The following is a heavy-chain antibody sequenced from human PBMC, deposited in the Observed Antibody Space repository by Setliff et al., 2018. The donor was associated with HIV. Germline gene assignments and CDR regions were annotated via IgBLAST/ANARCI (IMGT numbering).Heavy chain of an antibody. Sequence: SETLSLTCTVSGGSISSSSHYWSWIRQPPGKGLEWIGRIYTSGSANSNPSLKSRVTISVDTSKNQFSLKLSSVTAADTAVYYCATYADRESNRFDPWGQGILVTVSS. CDR3: ATYADRESNRFDP. V-gene: IGHV4-61*02. CDR2: IYTSGSA. CDR1: GGSISSSSHY. D-gene: IGHD3-10*01. J-gene: IGHJ5*02.